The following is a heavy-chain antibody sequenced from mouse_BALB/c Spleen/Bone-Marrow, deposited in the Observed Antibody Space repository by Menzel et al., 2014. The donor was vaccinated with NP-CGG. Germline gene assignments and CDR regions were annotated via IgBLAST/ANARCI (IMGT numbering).Heavy chain of an antibody. CDR1: GHTFTDYA. Sequence: QVQLQQSGAELVRPGVSVKISCKGSGHTFTDYAMHWVKQSHAKSLEWIGVISTYYGDASYNQKFKGKATMTVDKSSSTAYMELARLTSEDSAIYYCARSGGSDYFDYWGQGTTLTVSS. CDR3: ARSGGSDYFDY. CDR2: ISTYYGDA. D-gene: IGHD3-1*01. J-gene: IGHJ2*01. V-gene: IGHV1S137*01.